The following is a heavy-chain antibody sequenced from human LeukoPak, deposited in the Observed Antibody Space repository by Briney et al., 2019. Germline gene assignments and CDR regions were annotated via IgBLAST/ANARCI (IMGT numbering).Heavy chain of an antibody. D-gene: IGHD3-16*02. Sequence: ETLSLTCTVSGGSISSSSYYWGWIRQPPGKGLEWIGSIYYSGSTYYNPSLKSRVTISVDTSKNQFSLKLSSVTAADTAVYYCAREEPLSPWDFDYWGQGTLVTVSS. CDR1: GGSISSSSYY. V-gene: IGHV4-39*07. J-gene: IGHJ4*02. CDR2: IYYSGST. CDR3: AREEPLSPWDFDY.